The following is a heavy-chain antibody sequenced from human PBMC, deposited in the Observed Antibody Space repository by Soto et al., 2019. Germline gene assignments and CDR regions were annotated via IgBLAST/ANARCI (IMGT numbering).Heavy chain of an antibody. CDR2: IDPSDSYT. D-gene: IGHD6-13*01. J-gene: IGHJ4*02. CDR3: ARLQAAAGDNDLTFDY. CDR1: GYSFTSYW. Sequence: PGESLKISCKGSGYSFTSYWIAWVCQMPGKGLEWMGRIDPSDSYTNYSPSFQGHVTISADKSISTAYLQWSSLKASDTAMHYCARLQAAAGDNDLTFDYWGQGTLVTVPQ. V-gene: IGHV5-10-1*01.